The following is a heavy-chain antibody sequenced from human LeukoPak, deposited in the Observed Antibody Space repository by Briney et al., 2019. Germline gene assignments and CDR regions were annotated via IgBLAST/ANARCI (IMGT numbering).Heavy chain of an antibody. CDR2: INHSGST. V-gene: IGHV4-34*01. CDR3: ARGRAARALNKKNWFDP. CDR1: GGSFSGYY. Sequence: SETLSLTCAVYGGSFSGYYWSWIRQPPGKGLEWIGEINHSGSTNYNPSLKSRVTISVDTSKNQFSLKLSSVTAADTAVYYCARGRAARALNKKNWFDPWGQGTLVTVSS. J-gene: IGHJ5*02. D-gene: IGHD2-15*01.